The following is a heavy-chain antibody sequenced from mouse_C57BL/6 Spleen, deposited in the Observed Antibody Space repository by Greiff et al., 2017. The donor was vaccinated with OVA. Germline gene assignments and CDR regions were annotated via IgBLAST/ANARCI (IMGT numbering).Heavy chain of an antibody. D-gene: IGHD2-5*01. Sequence: EVQLVESGPVLVKPGASVKMSCKASGYTFTDYYMNWVKQSHGKSLEWIGVINPYNGGTSYNQKFKGKATLTVDKSSSTAYMELNSLTSEDSAVYYCARGYSNYFAYWGQGTLVTVSA. CDR1: GYTFTDYY. J-gene: IGHJ3*01. CDR2: INPYNGGT. V-gene: IGHV1-19*01. CDR3: ARGYSNYFAY.